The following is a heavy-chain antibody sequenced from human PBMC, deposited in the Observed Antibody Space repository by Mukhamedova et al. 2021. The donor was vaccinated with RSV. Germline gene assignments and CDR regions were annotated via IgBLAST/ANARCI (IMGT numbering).Heavy chain of an antibody. V-gene: IGHV3-11*04. CDR1: S. Sequence: SLDWIRQIPGKGLEWLAHISTDSKTIYYRDSVRGRFTISRDNAKHSLSLHMNSLRAEDTALYYCATGFLENSFNIWGQGTMVSVS. CDR3: ATGFLENSFNI. J-gene: IGHJ3*02. CDR2: ISTDSKTI. D-gene: IGHD2/OR15-2a*01.